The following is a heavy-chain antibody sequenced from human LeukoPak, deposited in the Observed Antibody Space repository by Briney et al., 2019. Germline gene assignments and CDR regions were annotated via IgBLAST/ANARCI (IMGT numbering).Heavy chain of an antibody. D-gene: IGHD3-22*01. V-gene: IGHV1-18*01. Sequence: ASVKVSCKASGYTFTSYGISWVRQAPGQGLEWMGWISAYNGNTNYAQKLQGRVTMTTDTSTSTAYVELRSLRSDDTAVYYCARDFLPYYYDSSGYYRPNDYWGQGTLVTVSS. CDR2: ISAYNGNT. J-gene: IGHJ4*02. CDR3: ARDFLPYYYDSSGYYRPNDY. CDR1: GYTFTSYG.